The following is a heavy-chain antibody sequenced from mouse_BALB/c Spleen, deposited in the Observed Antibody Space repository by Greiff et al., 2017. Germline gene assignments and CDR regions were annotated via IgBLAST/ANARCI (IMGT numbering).Heavy chain of an antibody. V-gene: IGHV5-9-4*01. CDR3: ARRGEVRRNFDV. CDR2: ISSGGSYT. D-gene: IGHD2-14*01. J-gene: IGHJ1*01. Sequence: EVQLKESGGGLVKPGGSLKLSCAASGFTFSSYAMSWVRQSPEKRLEWVAEISSGGSYTYYPDTVTGRFTISRDNAKNTLYLEMSSLRSEDTAMYYCARRGEVRRNFDVWGAGTTVTVSS. CDR1: GFTFSSYA.